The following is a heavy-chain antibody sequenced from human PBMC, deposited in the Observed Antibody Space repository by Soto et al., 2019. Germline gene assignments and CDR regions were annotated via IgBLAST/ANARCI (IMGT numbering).Heavy chain of an antibody. V-gene: IGHV3-74*01. J-gene: IGHJ4*02. CDR1: GFAFSSYW. CDR3: ARDRQAAGIAVEDYFDY. CDR2: INSDGSST. D-gene: IGHD6-19*01. Sequence: PGGSLRLSCAASGFAFSSYWMHWVRQAPGKGLVWVSRINSDGSSTSYADSVKGRFTISRDNAKNTLYLQMNSLRAEDTAVYYCARDRQAAGIAVEDYFDYWGQGTLVTVSS.